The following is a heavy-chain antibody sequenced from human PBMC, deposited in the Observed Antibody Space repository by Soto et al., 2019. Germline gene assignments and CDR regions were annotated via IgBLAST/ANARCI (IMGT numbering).Heavy chain of an antibody. CDR2: IYYSGST. CDR3: ASTVFPPSNWSES. J-gene: IGHJ5*01. D-gene: IGHD4-17*01. CDR1: GGSISSGGYY. Sequence: PSETLSLTCTVSGGSISSGGYYWSWIRQHPGKGLEWIGYIYYSGSTYYNPSLKSRVTISVDTSKNQFSLKLSSVTASDTAVYYCASTVFPPSNWSESWGQGTLVTVSS. V-gene: IGHV4-31*03.